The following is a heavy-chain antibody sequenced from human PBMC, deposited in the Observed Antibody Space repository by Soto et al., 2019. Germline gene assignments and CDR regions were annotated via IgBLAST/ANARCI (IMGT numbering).Heavy chain of an antibody. Sequence: GSVRCACAASGXTLSSYSMSWVRQAPGKGLEWVSAISGSGGSTYYADSVKGRFTISRDNSKNTLYLQMNSLRAEDTAVYYCAKDLRGYSYGYYFDYWGQGTLVTVSS. CDR2: ISGSGGST. CDR3: AKDLRGYSYGYYFDY. J-gene: IGHJ4*02. V-gene: IGHV3-23*01. D-gene: IGHD5-18*01. CDR1: GXTLSSYS.